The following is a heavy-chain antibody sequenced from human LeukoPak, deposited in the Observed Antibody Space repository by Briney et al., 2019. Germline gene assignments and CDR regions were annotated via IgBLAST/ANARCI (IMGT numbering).Heavy chain of an antibody. CDR3: ARGYDFWRNHWFDP. J-gene: IGHJ5*02. CDR1: GFTFSSYG. CDR2: IWYDGSNK. Sequence: GGSLRLSCAASGFTFSSYGMHWVRQAPGKGLEWVAVIWYDGSNKYYAASVKGRFTISRDNSKNTLYLQMNSLRAEDTAVYYCARGYDFWRNHWFDPWGQGTLVTVSS. V-gene: IGHV3-33*01. D-gene: IGHD3-3*01.